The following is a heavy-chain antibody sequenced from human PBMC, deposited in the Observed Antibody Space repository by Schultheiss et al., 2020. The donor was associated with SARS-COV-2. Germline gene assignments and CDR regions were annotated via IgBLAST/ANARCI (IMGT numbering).Heavy chain of an antibody. V-gene: IGHV3-7*01. J-gene: IGHJ4*02. CDR3: ARGNYGSGSYYPVDY. D-gene: IGHD3-10*01. CDR1: GFTFSSYW. CDR2: IKQDGSEK. Sequence: GGSLRLSCAASGFTFSSYWMSWVRQAPGKGLEWVANIKQDGSEKYYVDSVKGRFTISRDNAKNSLYLQMNSLRAEDTAVYYCARGNYGSGSYYPVDYWGQGTLVTVSS.